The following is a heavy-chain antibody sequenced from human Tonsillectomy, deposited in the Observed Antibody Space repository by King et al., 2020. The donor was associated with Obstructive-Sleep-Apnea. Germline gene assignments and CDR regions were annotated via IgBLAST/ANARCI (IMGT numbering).Heavy chain of an antibody. Sequence: VQLVESGGGVVQPGGSLRLSCAASGFTFRSYAMHWVRQSPGKGLEWVAVISYDGSNKYYADSVKGRFTISRDSSKNTLFLQMNSLRAEDTAVYYCARSNLVAGRRDYWGQGTLVTVSS. D-gene: IGHD6-19*01. CDR3: ARSNLVAGRRDY. J-gene: IGHJ4*02. CDR2: ISYDGSNK. CDR1: GFTFRSYA. V-gene: IGHV3-30*01.